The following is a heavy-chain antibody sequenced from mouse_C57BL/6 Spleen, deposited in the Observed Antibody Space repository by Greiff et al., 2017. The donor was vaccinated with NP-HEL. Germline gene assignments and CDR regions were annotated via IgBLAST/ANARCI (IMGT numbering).Heavy chain of an antibody. CDR1: GYTFTSYW. D-gene: IGHD1-1*01. J-gene: IGHJ1*03. V-gene: IGHV1-69*01. CDR3: ARSGVTPVDWYFDV. Sequence: VKLQQPGAELVMPGASVKLSCKASGYTFTSYWMHWVKQRPGQGLEWIGEIDPSDSYTNYKQKFKGKSTLTVDKSSSTAYMPLSSLTSEDSAVYYCARSGVTPVDWYFDVWGTGTTVTVSS. CDR2: IDPSDSYT.